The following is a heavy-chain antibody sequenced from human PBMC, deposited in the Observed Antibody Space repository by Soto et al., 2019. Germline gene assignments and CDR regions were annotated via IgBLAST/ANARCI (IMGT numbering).Heavy chain of an antibody. D-gene: IGHD1-26*01. CDR2: IYPGDSDT. V-gene: IGHV5-51*01. J-gene: IGHJ6*03. CDR1: GYSFTSYW. CDR3: ARQAGGVGYYYYYMDV. Sequence: GESLKISCKGSGYSFTSYWIGWVRQMPGKGLEWMGIIYPGDSDTRYSPSFQGRVTISADKSISTAYLQWSSLKASDTAMYYCARQAGGVGYYYYYMDVWGKGTTVTVSS.